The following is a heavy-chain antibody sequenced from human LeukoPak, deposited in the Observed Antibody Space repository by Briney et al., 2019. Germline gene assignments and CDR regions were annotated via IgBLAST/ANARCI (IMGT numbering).Heavy chain of an antibody. D-gene: IGHD5-18*01. CDR2: INHSGST. CDR1: GGSFSGYY. J-gene: IGHJ4*02. Sequence: PSETLSLTCAVYGGSFSGYYWSWIRQPPGKGLEWIGEINHSGSTNYNPSLKSRVTISVDTSKNQFSLKLSSVTAADTAVYYCARGGVRGYSYGYRYFDYWGQGTLVTVSS. CDR3: ARGGVRGYSYGYRYFDY. V-gene: IGHV4-34*01.